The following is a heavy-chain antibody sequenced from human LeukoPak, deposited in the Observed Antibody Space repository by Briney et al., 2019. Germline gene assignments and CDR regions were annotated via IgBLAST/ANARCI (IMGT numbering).Heavy chain of an antibody. V-gene: IGHV4-34*01. CDR2: IYHSGST. CDR1: GGSFSGYY. J-gene: IGHJ6*03. D-gene: IGHD6-13*01. Sequence: SETLSLTCAVYGGSFSGYYWSWIRQPPGKGLEWIGSIYHSGSTYYNPSLKSRVTISVDTSKNQFSLKLSSVTAADTAVYYCARADYSSTWSHDYYYMDVWGKGTTVTVSS. CDR3: ARADYSSTWSHDYYYMDV.